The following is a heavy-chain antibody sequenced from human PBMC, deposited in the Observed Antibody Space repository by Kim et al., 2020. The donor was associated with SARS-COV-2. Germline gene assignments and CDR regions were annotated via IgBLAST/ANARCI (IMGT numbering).Heavy chain of an antibody. CDR3: ARVRLAYYYDSSGVGIIDY. J-gene: IGHJ4*02. D-gene: IGHD3-22*01. CDR1: GFTFSSYA. Sequence: GALRLSCAASGFTFSSYAMHWVRQAPGKGLEWVAVISYDGSNKYYADSVKGRFTISRDNSKNTLYLQMNSLRAEDTAVYYCARVRLAYYYDSSGVGIIDYWGQGTLVTVSS. V-gene: IGHV3-30*04. CDR2: ISYDGSNK.